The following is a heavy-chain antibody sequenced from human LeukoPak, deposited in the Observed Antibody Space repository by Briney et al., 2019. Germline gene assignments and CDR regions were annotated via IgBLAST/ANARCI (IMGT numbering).Heavy chain of an antibody. V-gene: IGHV3-7*01. D-gene: IGHD6-19*01. J-gene: IGHJ5*02. CDR2: IKQDGSEK. CDR1: GFTFSSYW. Sequence: GGSLRPSCAASGFTFSSYWMSWVRQAPGKGLEWVANIKQDGSEKYYVDSVKGRFTISRDNAKNSLYLQMNSLRAEDTAVYYCASDAMAGTSMGWFDPWGQGTLVTVSS. CDR3: ASDAMAGTSMGWFDP.